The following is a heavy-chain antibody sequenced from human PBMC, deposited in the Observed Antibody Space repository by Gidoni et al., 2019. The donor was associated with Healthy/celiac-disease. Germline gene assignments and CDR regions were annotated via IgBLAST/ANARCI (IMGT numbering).Heavy chain of an antibody. V-gene: IGHV3-30*18. J-gene: IGHJ6*02. D-gene: IGHD6-13*01. CDR1: GFTFSSYG. CDR3: AKERIAAAGTNYYYGMDV. CDR2: ISYDGSNK. Sequence: QVQLVESGGGVFQPGRSLRLSCAASGFTFSSYGMHWVRQAPGKGLEWVAVISYDGSNKYYADSVKGRFTISRDNSKNTLYLQMNSLRAEDTAVYYCAKERIAAAGTNYYYGMDVWGQGTTVTVSS.